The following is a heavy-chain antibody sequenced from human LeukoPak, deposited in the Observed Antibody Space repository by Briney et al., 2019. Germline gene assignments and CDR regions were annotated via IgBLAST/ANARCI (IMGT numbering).Heavy chain of an antibody. CDR1: GGSISSGSYY. CDR2: IYTSGSS. J-gene: IGHJ4*02. CDR3: ATYYGGNWWGYFDY. V-gene: IGHV4-61*02. Sequence: SETLSLTCTVSGGSISSGSYYWGWIRQPAGKGLEWIGRIYTSGSSYSNPSLKSRVTISVDTSKNQFSLKLSSVTAADTAVYYCATYYGGNWWGYFDYWGQGTLVTVSS. D-gene: IGHD4-23*01.